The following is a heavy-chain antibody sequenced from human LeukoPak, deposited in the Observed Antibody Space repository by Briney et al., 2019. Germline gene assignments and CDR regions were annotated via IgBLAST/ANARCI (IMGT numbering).Heavy chain of an antibody. CDR2: INPDESEK. V-gene: IGHV3-7*01. CDR1: GFTFTRDW. Sequence: GGSLRLSCIASGFTFTRDWKTWVRQAPGKELEWVANINPDESEKNYVDSVKGRFTISRDNAKNSVLLQMNSLRAEDTAVYYCARVSYMDVWGKGTTVTISS. J-gene: IGHJ6*03. CDR3: ARVSYMDV.